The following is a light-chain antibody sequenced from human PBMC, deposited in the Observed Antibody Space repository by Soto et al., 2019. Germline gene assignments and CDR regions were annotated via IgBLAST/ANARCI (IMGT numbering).Light chain of an antibody. J-gene: IGKJ3*01. Sequence: EIVLTQSPGTVSLSRGERATICWWASQSVINNYFACYQQKPGQAPRLLIYRASSRATGIPDRFSGSGSGTDFTLTISRLEPEDFAVYYCQQYGTSPLMTFGPGTTVDIK. CDR1: QSVINNY. V-gene: IGKV3-20*01. CDR3: QQYGTSPLMT. CDR2: RAS.